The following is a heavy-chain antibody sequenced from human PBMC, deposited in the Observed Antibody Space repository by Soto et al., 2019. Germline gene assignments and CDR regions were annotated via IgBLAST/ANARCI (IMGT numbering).Heavy chain of an antibody. Sequence: EVQLVESGGGLVQPGGSLRLSCAASGFTFSSYWMHWVRQAPGKGLVWVSRIKSDGSSTSYADSVKGRFTISRDNAKNARDRRMNSVRAEETAVYYCARSGGGELVSWGQGTLVAVSS. CDR1: GFTFSSYW. J-gene: IGHJ4*02. CDR3: ARSGGGELVS. D-gene: IGHD2-8*02. V-gene: IGHV3-74*01. CDR2: IKSDGSST.